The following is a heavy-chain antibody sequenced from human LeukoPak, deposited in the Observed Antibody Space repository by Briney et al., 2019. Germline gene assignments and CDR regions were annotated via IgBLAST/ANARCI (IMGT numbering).Heavy chain of an antibody. CDR2: MNPISGNT. CDR1: GYTFSSYD. CDR3: ARAPTVLVGYCSSSSCQADY. D-gene: IGHD2-2*01. Sequence: ASVNVSCKASGYTFSSYDINWVRQATGQGLEWMGRMNPISGNTGYAQKFQGRVTITRDNSINTAYMDLTNLRSEDTAVYYCARAPTVLVGYCSSSSCQADYWGQGTLVTVSS. J-gene: IGHJ4*02. V-gene: IGHV1-8*01.